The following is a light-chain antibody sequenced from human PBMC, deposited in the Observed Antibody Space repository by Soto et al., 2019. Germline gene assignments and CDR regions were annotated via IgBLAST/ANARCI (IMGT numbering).Light chain of an antibody. CDR1: QSVGDK. J-gene: IGKJ2*01. CDR3: QHYNNWPPIYT. CDR2: DTS. V-gene: IGKV3-15*01. Sequence: EILMTQSPATLSVSPGERATLSCRASQSVGDKLAWYQQKPGQAPSLLMYDTSTRATGVPDRFSGSGSGTEFTLTISRLQSEDFAVYYCQHYNNWPPIYTFGQGTKLEIK.